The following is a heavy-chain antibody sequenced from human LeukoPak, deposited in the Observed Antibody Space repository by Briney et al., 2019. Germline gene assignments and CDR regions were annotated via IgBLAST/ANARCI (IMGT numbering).Heavy chain of an antibody. CDR2: ISGDGRDI. J-gene: IGHJ4*02. CDR1: AFTFSSYG. CDR3: ARDTTFKLDN. V-gene: IGHV3-23*01. Sequence: GGSLRLSCAASAFTFSSYGMSWVRQAPGKGLEWVSAISGDGRDIFYADAVKGRFTISRDNSKNTLYLQMNSLRDEDTALYYCARDTTFKLDNWGQGTLVTVSS. D-gene: IGHD1-1*01.